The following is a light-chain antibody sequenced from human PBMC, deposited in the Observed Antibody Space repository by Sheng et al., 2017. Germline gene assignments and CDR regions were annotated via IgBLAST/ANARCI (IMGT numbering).Light chain of an antibody. Sequence: EIVLTQSPGTLSLSPGERATVSCRASQTVSTSYLAWYQQKLGQAPRRLIYGASSRATGIPDRFSGSGSGTDFTLTISRLEPEDFAVYYCQQYDSSPPTFGGGT. CDR2: GAS. V-gene: IGKV3-20*01. CDR3: QQYDSSPPT. J-gene: IGKJ4*01. CDR1: QTVSTSY.